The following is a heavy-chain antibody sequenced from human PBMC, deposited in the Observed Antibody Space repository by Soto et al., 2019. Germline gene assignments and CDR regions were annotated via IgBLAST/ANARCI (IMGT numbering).Heavy chain of an antibody. Sequence: GASVKVSCKASGGTFSSYAISWVRQTPGQGLEWMGGIIPIFGTANYAQKFQGRVTITADESTSTAYMELSSLRSEDTAVYYCARRMATNWYFDLWGRGTLVTVSS. CDR2: IIPIFGTA. D-gene: IGHD1-26*01. CDR3: ARRMATNWYFDL. CDR1: GGTFSSYA. V-gene: IGHV1-69*13. J-gene: IGHJ2*01.